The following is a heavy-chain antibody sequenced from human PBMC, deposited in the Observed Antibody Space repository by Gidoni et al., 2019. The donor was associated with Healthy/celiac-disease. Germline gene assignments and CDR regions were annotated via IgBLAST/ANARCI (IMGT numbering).Heavy chain of an antibody. D-gene: IGHD3-10*01. V-gene: IGHV3-30*18. CDR1: GFTFSSYG. J-gene: IGHJ6*02. CDR3: AKDGDVLLIYGMDV. CDR2: ISYDGSNK. Sequence: QVQLVESGGGVVQPGRSLRLSCAASGFTFSSYGMHWVRQDPGKGLEWVAVISYDGSNKYYADSVKGRFTISRDNSKNTLYLQMNSLRAEDTAVYYCAKDGDVLLIYGMDVWGQGTTVTVSS.